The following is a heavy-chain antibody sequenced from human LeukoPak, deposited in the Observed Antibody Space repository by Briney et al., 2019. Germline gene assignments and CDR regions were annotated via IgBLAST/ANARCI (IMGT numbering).Heavy chain of an antibody. CDR2: IKSKTDGGTT. CDR3: TTDGGSYYEAYFDY. J-gene: IGHJ4*02. D-gene: IGHD1-26*01. V-gene: IGHV3-15*01. Sequence: PGGSLRLSCAASGFTFSNAWMSWVRQAPGKGLEWVGCIKSKTDGGTTDYAAPVKGRFTISRDDSKNTLYLQMNSLKTEDTAVYYCTTDGGSYYEAYFDYWGQGTLVTVSS. CDR1: GFTFSNAW.